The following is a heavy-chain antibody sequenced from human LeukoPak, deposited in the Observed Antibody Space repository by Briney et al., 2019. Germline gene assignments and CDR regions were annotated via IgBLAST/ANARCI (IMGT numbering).Heavy chain of an antibody. CDR3: ARDSLVYYYDSSGYPNWFDP. D-gene: IGHD3-22*01. CDR2: ISYDGSNK. V-gene: IGHV3-30*04. J-gene: IGHJ5*02. Sequence: HPGGSLRLSCAASGFTFSSYAMHWVRQAPGKGLEWVAVISYDGSNKYYADSVKGRFTISRDNSKNTLYLQMNSLRAEDTAVYYCARDSLVYYYDSSGYPNWFDPRGQGTLVTVSS. CDR1: GFTFSSYA.